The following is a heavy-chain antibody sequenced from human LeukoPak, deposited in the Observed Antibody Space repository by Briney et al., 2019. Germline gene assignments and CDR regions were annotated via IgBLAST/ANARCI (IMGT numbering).Heavy chain of an antibody. Sequence: ASVKVSCKASGFTFSGPYIHWVRQAPGQGLEWMGYINPHSGGTSSPQKFQGRVTMTTDTSISAVYMELNSLTSDDTAMYYCVREGNELLSKNFDYWGQGSLVTVSS. CDR2: INPHSGGT. D-gene: IGHD2-21*02. V-gene: IGHV1-2*02. J-gene: IGHJ4*02. CDR1: GFTFSGPY. CDR3: VREGNELLSKNFDY.